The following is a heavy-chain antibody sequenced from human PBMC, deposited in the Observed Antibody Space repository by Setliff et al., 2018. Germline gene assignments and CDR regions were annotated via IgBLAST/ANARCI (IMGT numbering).Heavy chain of an antibody. V-gene: IGHV5-51*01. CDR2: IYPGNADT. D-gene: IGHD5-12*01. CDR3: ARGRGYSGYDHFDY. J-gene: IGHJ4*02. Sequence: PGESLKISCKGSGYSFTSYCIGWVRQMPGKGLEWMGIIYPGNADTRCSPSFQVQVTISADKSISTSYLQWSSLKASDTAMYYCARGRGYSGYDHFDYWGQGTLVTVSS. CDR1: GYSFTSYC.